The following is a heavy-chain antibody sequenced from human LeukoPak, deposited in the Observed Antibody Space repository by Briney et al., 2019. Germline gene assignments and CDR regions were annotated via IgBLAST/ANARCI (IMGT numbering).Heavy chain of an antibody. Sequence: PSQTLSLTCTVSGGSISSGGYYWSWIRQPPGKGLEWIGYIYHSGSTYYNPSLKSRVTISVDRSKNQFSLKLSSVTAADTAVYYCAREVRVEPKQQLVRGYWFDPWGQGTLVTVSS. CDR1: GGSISSGGYY. CDR3: AREVRVEPKQQLVRGYWFDP. J-gene: IGHJ5*02. CDR2: IYHSGST. V-gene: IGHV4-30-2*01. D-gene: IGHD6-13*01.